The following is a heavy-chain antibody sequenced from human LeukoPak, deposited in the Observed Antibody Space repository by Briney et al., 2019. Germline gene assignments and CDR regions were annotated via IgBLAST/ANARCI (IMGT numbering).Heavy chain of an antibody. V-gene: IGHV3-23*01. Sequence: GGSLRLSCAASGFTFSSYGMSWVRQAPGKGLEWVSGISGSGGSTYYADSVKGRFTISRDNSKNTLYLQMNSLRAEDTAVYYGAKDWGYYYDSSGYFDYWGQGTLVTVSS. J-gene: IGHJ4*02. CDR3: AKDWGYYYDSSGYFDY. D-gene: IGHD3-22*01. CDR1: GFTFSSYG. CDR2: ISGSGGST.